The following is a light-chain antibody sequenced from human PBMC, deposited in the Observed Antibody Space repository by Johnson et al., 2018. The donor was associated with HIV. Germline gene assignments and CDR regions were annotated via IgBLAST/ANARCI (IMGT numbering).Light chain of an antibody. J-gene: IGLJ1*01. CDR2: DNN. Sequence: QSALKQPPSVSAAPGQTVTISCSGSSSNVGSSFVSWYRQVPGTAPKLLIYDNNKRPSGIPGRFSGSKSGPSATLGITGLQTGDEADYYCGTWDSSLTSYVFGAGTKVTVL. CDR1: SSNVGSSF. CDR3: GTWDSSLTSYV. V-gene: IGLV1-51*01.